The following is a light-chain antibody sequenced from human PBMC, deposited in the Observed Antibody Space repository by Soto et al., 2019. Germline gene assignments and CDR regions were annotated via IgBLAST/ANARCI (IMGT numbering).Light chain of an antibody. V-gene: IGKV1-5*01. Sequence: DIQLNESPSTLSLSDGERVTITCRASQNTHNWLAWYQQKPGKAPKLLIYDASTLEGGVPSRFSGSGSGTDFTFTISSLQPEDIATYYCQQYDYLPLTFGGGTKVDIK. J-gene: IGKJ4*01. CDR3: QQYDYLPLT. CDR2: DAS. CDR1: QNTHNW.